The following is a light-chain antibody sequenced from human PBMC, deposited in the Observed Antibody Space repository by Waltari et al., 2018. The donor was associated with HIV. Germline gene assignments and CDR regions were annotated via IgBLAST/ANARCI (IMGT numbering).Light chain of an antibody. CDR3: SSYTSSSTHV. J-gene: IGLJ1*01. V-gene: IGLV2-14*03. CDR2: EVN. Sequence: SALTQPASVSASPGQSITIPCPGTSSDVGGYNSVSWYRQHPGEAPKVIIYEVNRRPSGVSNRFTASKSGNTASLAISGLQPEDEADYFCSSYTSSSTHVFGPGTKVTVL. CDR1: SSDVGGYNS.